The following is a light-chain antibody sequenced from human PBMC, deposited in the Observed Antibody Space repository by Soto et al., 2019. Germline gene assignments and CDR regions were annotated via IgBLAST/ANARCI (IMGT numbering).Light chain of an antibody. CDR3: LQHNIYPFT. CDR1: QGIGND. V-gene: IGKV1-17*01. CDR2: AAS. Sequence: DIQMTQSPSSLSASVGDRVTITCRASQGIGNDLGWYQQRPGKAPKRLIYAASSLESGVPSRFSGSGSGTEFTLTINSLQPEDFATYYCLQHNIYPFTFGPGTKVDIK. J-gene: IGKJ3*01.